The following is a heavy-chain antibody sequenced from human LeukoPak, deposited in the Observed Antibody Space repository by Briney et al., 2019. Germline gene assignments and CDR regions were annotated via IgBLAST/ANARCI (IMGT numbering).Heavy chain of an antibody. CDR2: IVPGGATI. V-gene: IGHV3-48*04. J-gene: IGHJ3*02. D-gene: IGHD2-15*01. CDR3: ARGGYCTSGTCYRWNAFDI. CDR1: GFTFSSYT. Sequence: GGSLRLSCAASGFTFSSYTMNWVRQAPGKGLEWVSYIVPGGATIYYPDSVKGRFTISRDDAKNSLSPQMNSLRAEDTAVYFCARGGYCTSGTCYRWNAFDIWGQGTMVTVSS.